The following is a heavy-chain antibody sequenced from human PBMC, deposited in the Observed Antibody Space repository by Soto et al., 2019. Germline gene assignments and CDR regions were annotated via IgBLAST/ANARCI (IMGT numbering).Heavy chain of an antibody. Sequence: SETLSLNCAVYGASFSGYYWSRIGQPPGKGLEWIGEINHSGSTNYNPSLKSRVTISVDTSKNQFSLKLSSVTAADTAVYYCASWCSSTSCYSNFDYWGQGTLVTVS. CDR3: ASWCSSTSCYSNFDY. CDR1: GASFSGYY. V-gene: IGHV4-34*01. CDR2: INHSGST. D-gene: IGHD2-2*01. J-gene: IGHJ4*02.